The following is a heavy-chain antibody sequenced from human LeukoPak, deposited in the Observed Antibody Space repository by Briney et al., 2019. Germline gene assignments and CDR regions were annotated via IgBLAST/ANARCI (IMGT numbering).Heavy chain of an antibody. J-gene: IGHJ4*02. CDR3: AKSPITMVRGVTFFDY. V-gene: IGHV3-30-3*02. D-gene: IGHD3-10*01. Sequence: GGSLRLSCAASGFTFSSYAMHWVRQAPGKGLEWVAVVSYDGSNKYYADSVKGRFTISRDNSKNTLYLQMNSLRAEDTAVYYCAKSPITMVRGVTFFDYWGQGTLVTVSS. CDR1: GFTFSSYA. CDR2: VSYDGSNK.